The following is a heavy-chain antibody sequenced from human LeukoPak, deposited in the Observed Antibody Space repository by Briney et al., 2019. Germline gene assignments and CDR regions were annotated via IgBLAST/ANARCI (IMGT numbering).Heavy chain of an antibody. Sequence: PSETLSLTCTVSGGSISSYYWSWIRQPPGKGLEWIGYIYYTENTNYNPSLKSRVTISVDTSKSQFSLKLSSVTTADTAVYYCAREPGFDSSGYLNWFDPWGQGTLVTVSS. V-gene: IGHV4-59*01. CDR1: GGSISSYY. CDR2: IYYTENT. CDR3: AREPGFDSSGYLNWFDP. J-gene: IGHJ5*02. D-gene: IGHD3-22*01.